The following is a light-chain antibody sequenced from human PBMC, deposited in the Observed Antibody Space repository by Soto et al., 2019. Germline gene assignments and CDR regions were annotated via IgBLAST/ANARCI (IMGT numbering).Light chain of an antibody. CDR1: ISDVGGYNY. V-gene: IGLV2-14*01. CDR3: SSYTSFSTYV. J-gene: IGLJ1*01. CDR2: EVS. Sequence: QSVLTQASSVCGSPGQSITISCTGTISDVGGYNYVSWYQQHPGKAPQLMIYEVSNRPSGVSNRFSGYKSDNTASLTISGLQAEDEADYYCSSYTSFSTYVFGTGTKVTVL.